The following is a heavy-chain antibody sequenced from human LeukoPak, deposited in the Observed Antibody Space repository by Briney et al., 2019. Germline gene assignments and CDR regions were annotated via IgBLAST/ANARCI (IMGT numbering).Heavy chain of an antibody. CDR3: ARVPSSSGFHYYYYMDV. CDR1: GGSISSYY. D-gene: IGHD6-6*01. V-gene: IGHV4-59*01. CDR2: IYYSGST. J-gene: IGHJ6*03. Sequence: SETLSLTCTVSGGSISSYYWSWIRQPPGKGLEWIGYIYYSGSTNYNPSLKSRVTISVDTSKNQFSLKLSSVTAADTAVYYCARVPSSSGFHYYYYMDVWGKGTTVTVSS.